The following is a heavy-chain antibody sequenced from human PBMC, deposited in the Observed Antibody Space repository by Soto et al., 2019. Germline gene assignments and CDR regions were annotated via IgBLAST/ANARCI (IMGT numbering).Heavy chain of an antibody. Sequence: ASVKVSCKASGGTFSSYAISWVRQAPGQGLEWMGGIIPIFGTANYAQKFQGRVTITADESTSTAYMELSSLRSEDTAVYYCARDMTTLSENDELQYLLYVWGQGTSDTGSS. D-gene: IGHD4-4*01. CDR1: GGTFSSYA. CDR2: IIPIFGTA. CDR3: ARDMTTLSENDELQYLLYV. V-gene: IGHV1-69*13. J-gene: IGHJ6*01.